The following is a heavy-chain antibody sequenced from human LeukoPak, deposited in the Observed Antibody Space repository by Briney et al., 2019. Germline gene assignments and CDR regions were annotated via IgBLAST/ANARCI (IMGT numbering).Heavy chain of an antibody. CDR3: TAGEGFTDFDS. J-gene: IGHJ4*02. CDR2: IKREVDGGKI. Sequence: AGSLSLSCAASGFSFSNAWMSWVRQAPGKGLEWVGRIKREVDGGKIIYTAPVKGRFTISRDDSKNTVFLQMSSLKTEGTVVYYCTAGEGFTDFDSWGQGSLVTVSS. V-gene: IGHV3-15*01. CDR1: GFSFSNAW. D-gene: IGHD3-16*01.